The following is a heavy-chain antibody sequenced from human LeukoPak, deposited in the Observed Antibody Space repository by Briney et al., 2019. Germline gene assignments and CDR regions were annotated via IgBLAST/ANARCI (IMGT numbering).Heavy chain of an antibody. CDR3: ARVGRQDYYGSGSSYFDY. CDR2: ISGSGGST. D-gene: IGHD3-10*01. V-gene: IGHV3-23*01. Sequence: GGSLRLSCAASGFTFSSYAMSWVRQAPGKGLEWVSAISGSGGSTYYADSVKGRFTISRDNAKNSLYLQMNTLRAEDTAVYYCARVGRQDYYGSGSSYFDYWGQGTLVTVSS. J-gene: IGHJ4*02. CDR1: GFTFSSYA.